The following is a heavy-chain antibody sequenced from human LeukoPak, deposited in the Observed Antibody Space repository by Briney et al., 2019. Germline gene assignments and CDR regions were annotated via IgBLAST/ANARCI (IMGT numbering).Heavy chain of an antibody. D-gene: IGHD6-6*01. CDR2: IKQDGSEK. CDR3: ARVYRSSSSKWYFDL. V-gene: IGHV3-7*01. Sequence: PGGSLRLSCAASGFTFSSYWMSWVRQAPGKGLEWVANIKQDGSEKYYVDSVKGRFTISRDNAKNSLYLQMNSLRAEDTAVYYCARVYRSSSSKWYFDLWGRGTLVTVSS. CDR1: GFTFSSYW. J-gene: IGHJ2*01.